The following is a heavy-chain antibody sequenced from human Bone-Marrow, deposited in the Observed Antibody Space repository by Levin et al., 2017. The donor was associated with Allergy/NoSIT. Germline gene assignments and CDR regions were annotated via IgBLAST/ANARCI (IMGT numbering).Heavy chain of an antibody. CDR1: GGSMRSYY. CDR2: IDDSGNT. CDR3: ARGSNYYGSGTYYYYYYLDV. Sequence: GSLRLSCTVSGGSMRSYYWTWIRQTPGKGLEWIGYIDDSGNTNYNPSLKSRVIISIDTSTNQFSLKLSSVTAADTAVFYCARGSNYYGSGTYYYYYYLDVWAKGTTVTVSS. V-gene: IGHV4-59*13. D-gene: IGHD3-10*01. J-gene: IGHJ6*03.